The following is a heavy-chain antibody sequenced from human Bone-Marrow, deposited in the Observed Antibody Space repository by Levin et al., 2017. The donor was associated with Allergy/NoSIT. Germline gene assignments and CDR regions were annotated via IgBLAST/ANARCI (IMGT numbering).Heavy chain of an antibody. CDR3: ARAGGFCASGSCYEVHWNLDG. V-gene: IGHV3-21*06. CDR2: ITSSSAHT. J-gene: IGHJ2*01. D-gene: IGHD1-26*01. CDR1: GFTFSGHS. Sequence: GESLKISCAASGFTFSGHSMNWVRQAPGKGLQWVSSITSSSAHTYYADSVEGRFTISRDNDKNLVYLQMNSLKADDTAVYYCARAGGFCASGSCYEVHWNLDGWGRGTLVTVSS.